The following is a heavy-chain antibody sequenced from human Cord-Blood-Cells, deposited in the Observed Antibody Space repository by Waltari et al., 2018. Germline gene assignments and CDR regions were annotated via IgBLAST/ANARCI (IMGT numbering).Heavy chain of an antibody. CDR2: IYPGDSET. CDR3: ARLVWAIVGATVNAFDI. CDR1: GYSFTSYW. J-gene: IGHJ3*02. D-gene: IGHD1-26*01. Sequence: EVQLVQSGAEVKKPGESLKISCKGSGYSFTSYWIGWVHQMPGKGLEWMGIIYPGDSETRYSPSFQGQFTISADKSISTAYLQWSSLKASDTAMYYCARLVWAIVGATVNAFDIWGQGTMVTVSS. V-gene: IGHV5-51*07.